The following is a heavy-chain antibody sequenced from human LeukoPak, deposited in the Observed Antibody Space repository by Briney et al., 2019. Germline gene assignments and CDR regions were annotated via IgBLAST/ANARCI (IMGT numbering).Heavy chain of an antibody. Sequence: GGSLRLSCAASGFTFSDYVMGWVRQAPGKGLEWVSGISDSGGRTYHADSVKGRFTISRDNSKNTLYLQMNSLRAEDTAIYYCAKDSSMVRGDYDYFDYWGQGTLVTVSS. CDR2: ISDSGGRT. CDR3: AKDSSMVRGDYDYFDY. J-gene: IGHJ4*02. CDR1: GFTFSDYV. D-gene: IGHD3-10*01. V-gene: IGHV3-23*01.